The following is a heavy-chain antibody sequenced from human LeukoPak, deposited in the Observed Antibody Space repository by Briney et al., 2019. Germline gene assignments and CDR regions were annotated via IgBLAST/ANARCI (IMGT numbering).Heavy chain of an antibody. J-gene: IGHJ6*03. CDR3: ARNTVTKNLYYYYYMDV. CDR2: IYTSGST. V-gene: IGHV4-61*02. D-gene: IGHD4-17*01. CDR1: GGSISSGSYY. Sequence: SPETLSLTCTVSGGSISSGSYYWSWIRQPAGKGLEWIGRIYTSGSTNYNPSLKSRVTISVDTSKNQFSLKLSSVTAADTAVYYCARNTVTKNLYYYYYMDVWGKGTTVTVSS.